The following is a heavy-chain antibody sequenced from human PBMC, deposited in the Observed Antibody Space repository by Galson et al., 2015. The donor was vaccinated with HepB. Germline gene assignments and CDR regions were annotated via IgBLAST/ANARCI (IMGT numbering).Heavy chain of an antibody. V-gene: IGHV3-7*03. Sequence: PVQSLRLSCAASEFTFSSYWMNWVRQAPGKGLEWVANINPDGSEKYYVASLKGRFTISRDNAKNSLYLQMDSLRAEDTAVYYCARRISLVRGIITKPDYYYGMDVWGQGTTVTVAS. CDR3: ARRISLVRGIITKPDYYYGMDV. D-gene: IGHD3-10*01. CDR1: EFTFSSYW. J-gene: IGHJ6*02. CDR2: INPDGSEK.